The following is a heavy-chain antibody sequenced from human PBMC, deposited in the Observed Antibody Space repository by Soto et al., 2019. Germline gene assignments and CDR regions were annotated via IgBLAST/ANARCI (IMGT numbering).Heavy chain of an antibody. J-gene: IGHJ4*02. D-gene: IGHD3-9*01. CDR3: ATSSDTGYIFDF. CDR2: IKKDGSEE. V-gene: IGHV3-7*01. CDR1: GFAFSSYW. Sequence: GGSLRLSCAASGFAFSSYWMSWVRQAPGKGLEWVANIKKDGSEEYYADSVKGRVTISRDRAKISLYLQMTSLIAEDTAVYYCATSSDTGYIFDFWGQGTLVTVSS.